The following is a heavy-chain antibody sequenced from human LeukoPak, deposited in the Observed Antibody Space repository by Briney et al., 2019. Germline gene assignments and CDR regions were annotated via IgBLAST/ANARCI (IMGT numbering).Heavy chain of an antibody. CDR3: ARTPDIPSHNWLDP. CDR1: GGSLSGYY. V-gene: IGHV4-34*01. D-gene: IGHD3-9*01. CDR2: INHSGST. Sequence: SETLSLTCAVYGGSLSGYYWSWIRQPPGKGLEWIGEINHSGSTNYNPSLKSRVTITVDTPKNLFSLKLSSVTAAHTAVYYCARTPDIPSHNWLDPWGEGTMVTVSS. J-gene: IGHJ5*02.